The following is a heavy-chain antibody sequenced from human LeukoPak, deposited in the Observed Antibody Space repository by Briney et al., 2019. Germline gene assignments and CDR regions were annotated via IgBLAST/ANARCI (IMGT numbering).Heavy chain of an antibody. CDR1: GFIVSGNY. V-gene: IGHV3-66*01. J-gene: IGHJ4*02. D-gene: IGHD5-12*01. CDR3: ARGIIDYSGYDY. Sequence: GGSLRLSCAASGFIVSGNYISWVRQAPGRGLEWVSVIYYSGNTYYADSVRGRFTISTDNFKNTLYLQMNSLRAEDTAVYYCARGIIDYSGYDYWGQGTLVTVSS. CDR2: IYYSGNT.